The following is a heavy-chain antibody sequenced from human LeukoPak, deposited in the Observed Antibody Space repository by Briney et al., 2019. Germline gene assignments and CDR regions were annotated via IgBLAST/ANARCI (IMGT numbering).Heavy chain of an antibody. Sequence: SETLSLTYTVSGGSISSYYWSWIRQPPGKGLEWIGYIYYSGSTNYNPSLKSRVTISVDTSKNQFSLKLSSVTAADTAVYYCASHVIFGSGWSSAEYFRHWGQGTLVTVSS. J-gene: IGHJ1*01. CDR1: GGSISSYY. CDR2: IYYSGST. V-gene: IGHV4-59*08. D-gene: IGHD6-19*01. CDR3: ASHVIFGSGWSSAEYFRH.